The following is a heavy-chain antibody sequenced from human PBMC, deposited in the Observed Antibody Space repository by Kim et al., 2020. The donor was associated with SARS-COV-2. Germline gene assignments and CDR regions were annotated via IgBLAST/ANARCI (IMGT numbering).Heavy chain of an antibody. D-gene: IGHD7-27*01. J-gene: IGHJ4*02. Sequence: CSASSVQGRLTISRDNSKNPLYLQMNSLRAEDTAVYYCAREGVLTGFFDYWGQGTLVTVSS. CDR3: AREGVLTGFFDY. V-gene: IGHV3-53*01.